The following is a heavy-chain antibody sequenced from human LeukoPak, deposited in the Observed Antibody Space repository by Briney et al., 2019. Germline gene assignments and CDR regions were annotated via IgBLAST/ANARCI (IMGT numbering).Heavy chain of an antibody. Sequence: GGSLRLSCAASGFTFSDYYMSWIRQAPGKGLEWVSYVSSGSSTIYYADSVKGRFTISRDNSKNTLYLQMNSLRAEDTAVYYCAILTVTTAYWGQGTLVTVSS. D-gene: IGHD4-17*01. CDR2: VSSGSSTI. V-gene: IGHV3-11*01. CDR1: GFTFSDYY. CDR3: AILTVTTAY. J-gene: IGHJ4*02.